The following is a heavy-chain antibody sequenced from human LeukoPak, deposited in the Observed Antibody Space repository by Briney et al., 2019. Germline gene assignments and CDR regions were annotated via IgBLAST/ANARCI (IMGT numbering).Heavy chain of an antibody. Sequence: GGSLRLSCAASGFTFSSYGMHWVRQAPGKGLELVAFIGYDGSNKYYADSVKGRFTISRDNSKNTLYLQMNSLRAEDTAVYYCAKSSFYCSSTSCYGPDYYYYYMDVWGKRTTVTVSS. V-gene: IGHV3-30*02. J-gene: IGHJ6*03. CDR3: AKSSFYCSSTSCYGPDYYYYYMDV. CDR1: GFTFSSYG. CDR2: IGYDGSNK. D-gene: IGHD2-2*01.